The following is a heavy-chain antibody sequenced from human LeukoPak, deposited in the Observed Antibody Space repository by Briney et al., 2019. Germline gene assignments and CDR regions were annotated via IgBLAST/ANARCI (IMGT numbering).Heavy chain of an antibody. D-gene: IGHD3-10*01. Sequence: KTGGSLRLSCAASGFTFSSYSMNWVRQAPGKGLEWVSSISSSSSYIYYADSVKGRFTISRDNAKNSLYLQMNSLRAEDTAVYYCARVGVPWGARGSGSYYPFDYWGQGTLVTVSS. CDR2: ISSSSSYI. V-gene: IGHV3-21*01. CDR1: GFTFSSYS. J-gene: IGHJ4*02. CDR3: ARVGVPWGARGSGSYYPFDY.